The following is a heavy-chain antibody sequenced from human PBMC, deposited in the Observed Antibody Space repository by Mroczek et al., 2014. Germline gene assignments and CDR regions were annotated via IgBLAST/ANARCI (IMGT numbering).Heavy chain of an antibody. V-gene: IGHV3-33*03. J-gene: IGHJ4*02. CDR1: GFTFSSYG. CDR2: IWYDGSNK. Sequence: QVQLVESGGGGVQPGRSLRLSCAASGFTFSSYGMHWVRQAPGKGLEWVAVIWYDGSNKYYADSVKGRFTISRDNSKNTLYLQMNSLRAEDTAVYYCATPRGYCSSPSCQVNYFDYWGQGTLVTVSS. D-gene: IGHD2-2*01. CDR3: ATPRGYCSSPSCQVNYFDY.